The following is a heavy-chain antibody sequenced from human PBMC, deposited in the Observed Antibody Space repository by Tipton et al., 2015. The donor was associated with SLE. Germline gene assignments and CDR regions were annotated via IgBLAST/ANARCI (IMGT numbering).Heavy chain of an antibody. CDR3: AKDCRWGAFDI. Sequence: SLRLSCAASGFTFSSYAMSWVRQAPGKGLEWVSLIYSGGSSTYYADSVKGRLTISRDNSKNTLYLQMNSLSAEDTAVDYCAKDCRWGAFDIWGQGTMVTVSS. CDR2: IYSGGSST. V-gene: IGHV3-23*03. CDR1: GFTFSSYA. D-gene: IGHD7-27*01. J-gene: IGHJ3*02.